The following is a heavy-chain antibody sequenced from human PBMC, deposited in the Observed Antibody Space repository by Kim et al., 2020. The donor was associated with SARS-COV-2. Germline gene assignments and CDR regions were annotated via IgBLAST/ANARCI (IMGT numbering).Heavy chain of an antibody. CDR3: ARFSGGTYGSGSYYGLRGEDYYYGMDV. J-gene: IGHJ6*02. CDR2: TYYRSKWYN. D-gene: IGHD3-10*01. CDR1: GDSVSSNSAA. Sequence: SQTLSLTCAISGDSVSSNSAAWNWIRQSPSRGLEWLGRTYYRSKWYNDYAVSVKSRITINPDTSKNQFSLQLNSVTPEDTAVYYCARFSGGTYGSGSYYGLRGEDYYYGMDVWGQGTTVTVSS. V-gene: IGHV6-1*01.